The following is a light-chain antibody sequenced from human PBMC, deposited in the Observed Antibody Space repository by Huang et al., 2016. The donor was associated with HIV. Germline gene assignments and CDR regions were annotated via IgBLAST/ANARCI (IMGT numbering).Light chain of an antibody. Sequence: EVVLTQSPPTLSLSPGETGTLSCRASQSVATYLSWYQQRPGPGPRLLIYDTSYRAPGVPARFRGTGSGTDFTLTISSLEPEDLAIYYCQQRSNWPLTFGGGTKVEI. CDR3: QQRSNWPLT. J-gene: IGKJ4*01. CDR2: DTS. CDR1: QSVATY. V-gene: IGKV3-11*01.